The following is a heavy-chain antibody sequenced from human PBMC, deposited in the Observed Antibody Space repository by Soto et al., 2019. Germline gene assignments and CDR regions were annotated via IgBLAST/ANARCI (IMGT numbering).Heavy chain of an antibody. Sequence: GGSLRLSCAASGFTFSSYAMSWVRQAPGKGLVWVSAISGSGGSTYYADSVKGRFTISRDNSKNTLYLQMNSLRAEDTAVYCCAPPEWELLGYWGQGTLVTVSS. D-gene: IGHD1-26*01. V-gene: IGHV3-23*01. CDR3: APPEWELLGY. CDR1: GFTFSSYA. CDR2: ISGSGGST. J-gene: IGHJ4*02.